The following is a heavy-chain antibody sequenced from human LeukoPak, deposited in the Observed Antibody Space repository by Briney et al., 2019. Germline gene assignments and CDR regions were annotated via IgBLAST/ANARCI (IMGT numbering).Heavy chain of an antibody. V-gene: IGHV4-34*01. Sequence: SGTLSLTCTVCGGSFSGYYWRYIRQPPGKGLEWIGEINHSGSTNYNPSLKSRVTISVDTSKNQFSLKLSSVTAADTAVYYCARGSHCSSTSCYTPYYYYYGMDVWGQGTTVTVSS. J-gene: IGHJ6*02. D-gene: IGHD2-2*01. CDR1: GGSFSGYY. CDR2: INHSGST. CDR3: ARGSHCSSTSCYTPYYYYYGMDV.